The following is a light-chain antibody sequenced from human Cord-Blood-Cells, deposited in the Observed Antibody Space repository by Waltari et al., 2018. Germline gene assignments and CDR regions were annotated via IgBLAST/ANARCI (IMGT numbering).Light chain of an antibody. Sequence: QSALTQPASVSGSPGQSITLSCPGTSTDVAGYNYVSWYQQHPGKAPKLMIYDVSNRPSGVSNRFSGSKSGNTASLTISGLQAEDEADYYCSSYTSSSSYVFGTGTKVTVL. J-gene: IGLJ1*01. CDR3: SSYTSSSSYV. CDR1: STDVAGYNY. V-gene: IGLV2-14*01. CDR2: DVS.